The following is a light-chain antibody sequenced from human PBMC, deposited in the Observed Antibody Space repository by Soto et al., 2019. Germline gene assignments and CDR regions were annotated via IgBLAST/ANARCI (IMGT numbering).Light chain of an antibody. V-gene: IGKV3-15*01. CDR2: GAS. Sequence: EIVMTQSPATLSVSPGERATLSCRASQSVSSNLAWYQQKPGQAPRLLIFGASTRATGIPARFSGSGSGTEFTLTISSLQSEDSAVYYCQLFNNWPPRYTFGQGTKLEIK. CDR3: QLFNNWPPRYT. J-gene: IGKJ2*01. CDR1: QSVSSN.